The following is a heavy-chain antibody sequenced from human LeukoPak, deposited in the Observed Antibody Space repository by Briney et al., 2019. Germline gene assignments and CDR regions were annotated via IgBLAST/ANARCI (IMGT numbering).Heavy chain of an antibody. V-gene: IGHV1-46*01. J-gene: IGHJ6*02. CDR2: INPSGGST. CDR1: GYTFTSYY. D-gene: IGHD3-22*01. Sequence: ASVKVSCKASGYTFTSYYMHWVRQAPGQGLEWMGIINPSGGSTSYAQKFQGRVTMTRDTSTSTVYMELSSLRSEDTAVYYCARDGMGPYYYDSSGYYTHNYYYGMDVWGQGTTVTVSS. CDR3: ARDGMGPYYYDSSGYYTHNYYYGMDV.